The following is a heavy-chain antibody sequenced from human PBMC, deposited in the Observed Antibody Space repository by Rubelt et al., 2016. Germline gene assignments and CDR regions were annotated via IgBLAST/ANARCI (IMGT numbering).Heavy chain of an antibody. D-gene: IGHD6-6*01. CDR1: GGTFSSYA. CDR3: ASGDSSSSGYPPGY. Sequence: VQLMQSGAEVKKPGSSVKVSCKASGGTFSSYAISWVRQAPGQGLEWMGRIIPILGIANYAQKFQGRVMITADKSTSTAYMELSSLRSEDTAVYYCASGDSSSSGYPPGYWGQGTLVTVSS. CDR2: IIPILGIA. V-gene: IGHV1-69*04. J-gene: IGHJ4*02.